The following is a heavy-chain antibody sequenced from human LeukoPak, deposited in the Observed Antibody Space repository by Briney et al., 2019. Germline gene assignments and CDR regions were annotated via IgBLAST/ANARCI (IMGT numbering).Heavy chain of an antibody. V-gene: IGHV3-33*01. CDR1: GFTFSSYG. CDR2: IWYDGSNK. D-gene: IGHD3-10*01. Sequence: GGSLRLSCAASGFTFSSYGMHWVRQAPGKGREWVAVIWYDGSNKYYADSVKGRFTISRDNPKNTLYLQMNSLRAEDTAVYYCARETPSGYYFDYWGQGTLVTVSS. CDR3: ARETPSGYYFDY. J-gene: IGHJ4*02.